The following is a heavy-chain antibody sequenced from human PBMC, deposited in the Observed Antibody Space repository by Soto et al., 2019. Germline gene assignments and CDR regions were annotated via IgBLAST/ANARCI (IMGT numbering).Heavy chain of an antibody. V-gene: IGHV2-26*01. CDR3: ARMTNRDCSSWYWFDP. J-gene: IGHJ5*02. CDR1: GFSLSDTRMG. D-gene: IGHD6-13*01. CDR2: IFWNDET. Sequence: QVTLKEAGPVLVKPTETLTLTCTVSGFSLSDTRMGVIWIRQPPGKALEWLAHIFWNDETSYSTSLKSRLTISKDTSKSQVVLTMTNMDPVDTATYYCARMTNRDCSSWYWFDPWGQGTLVTVSS.